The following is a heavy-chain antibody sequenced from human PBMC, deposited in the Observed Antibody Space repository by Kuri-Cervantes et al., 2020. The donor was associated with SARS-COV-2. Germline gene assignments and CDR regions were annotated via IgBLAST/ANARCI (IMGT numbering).Heavy chain of an antibody. V-gene: IGHV3-23*01. CDR3: AREKGSSSWPIDY. Sequence: ETLSLTCAASGFTFSSYAMSWVRQAPGKGLEWVSAISGSGGSTYYADSVKGRFTISRDNSKNTLYLQMNSLRAEDTALYYCAREKGSSSWPIDYWGQGILVTVSS. D-gene: IGHD6-13*01. CDR2: ISGSGGST. CDR1: GFTFSSYA. J-gene: IGHJ4*02.